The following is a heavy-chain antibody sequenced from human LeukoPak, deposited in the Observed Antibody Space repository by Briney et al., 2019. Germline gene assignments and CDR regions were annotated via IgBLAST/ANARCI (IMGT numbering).Heavy chain of an antibody. V-gene: IGHV3-7*01. J-gene: IGHJ4*02. CDR1: GFTFSNYW. Sequence: PGGSLRLSCEASGFTFSNYWMTWVRQVPGKGLEWVANIKQDGTETYYVDSVEGRFTLSRDNARNSLYLQMNYLGVDDTAVYYCARGGMTGTPDYWGQGTLVTVSS. CDR3: ARGGMTGTPDY. CDR2: IKQDGTET. D-gene: IGHD1-7*01.